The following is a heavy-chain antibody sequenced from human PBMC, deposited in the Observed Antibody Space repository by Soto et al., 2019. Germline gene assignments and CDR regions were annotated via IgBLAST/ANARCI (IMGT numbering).Heavy chain of an antibody. V-gene: IGHV3-33*01. CDR2: IWYDGSNK. CDR3: ARGRWLQLGGDY. CDR1: GFTFSSYG. J-gene: IGHJ4*02. Sequence: QVQLVESGGGVVQPGRSLRLSCAASGFTFSSYGMHWVRQAPGKGLEWVAVIWYDGSNKYYADSVKGRFTISRDNSKNTLYLQMNSLRAEDTAVYYCARGRWLQLGGDYWGQGTLGTVSS. D-gene: IGHD1-1*01.